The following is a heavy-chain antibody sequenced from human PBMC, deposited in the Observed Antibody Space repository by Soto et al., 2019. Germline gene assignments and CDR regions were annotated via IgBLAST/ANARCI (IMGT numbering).Heavy chain of an antibody. CDR3: ADDKLTYYYDSSGRGFFDY. V-gene: IGHV3-23*01. J-gene: IGHJ4*02. D-gene: IGHD3-22*01. Sequence: GGSLRLSCAVSRFTSTSHAMSWVRQAPGKGLEWVSSISGSGGSTYYADSVKGRFTISRDNSKNTLFLQMNSLRVEDTAVYYCADDKLTYYYDSSGRGFFDYWGQGTLVTVSS. CDR1: RFTSTSHA. CDR2: ISGSGGST.